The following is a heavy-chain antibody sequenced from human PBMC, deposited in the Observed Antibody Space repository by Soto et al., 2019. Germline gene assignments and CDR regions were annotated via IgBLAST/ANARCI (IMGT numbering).Heavy chain of an antibody. CDR1: VYTFTSSG. D-gene: IGHD2-21*01. Sequence: AASVKVSCEASVYTFTSSGRSWVGQPPGQGLEWMGWISAHAGSSEYAQRFQGRVIMTTDRSMSTAYMELRSLRSDDAAGYYCGKGSIYQGSERRCYSLDGFDFWGQGPLV. J-gene: IGHJ3*01. V-gene: IGHV1-18*01. CDR2: ISAHAGSS. CDR3: GKGSIYQGSERRCYSLDGFDF.